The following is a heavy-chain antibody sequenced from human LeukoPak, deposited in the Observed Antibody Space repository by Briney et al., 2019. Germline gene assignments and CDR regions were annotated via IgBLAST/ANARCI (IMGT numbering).Heavy chain of an antibody. V-gene: IGHV1-18*01. CDR2: ISAYNGNI. Sequence: GASVKVSCKASGYTFTNYGISWVRQAPGQGLEWAGWISAYNGNIKYAQKFQGRVTMTTDTSTSTAYMELRSLTADDTALYYCARDLRITILGVLPWDYFDYWGQGTLVTVSS. CDR1: GYTFTNYG. CDR3: ARDLRITILGVLPWDYFDY. D-gene: IGHD3-3*01. J-gene: IGHJ4*02.